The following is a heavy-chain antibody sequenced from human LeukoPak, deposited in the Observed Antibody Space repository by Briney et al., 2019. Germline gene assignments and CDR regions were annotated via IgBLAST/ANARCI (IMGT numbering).Heavy chain of an antibody. CDR2: IRIGGGGT. J-gene: IGHJ5*02. V-gene: IGHV3-23*01. D-gene: IGHD6-13*01. Sequence: RGCLRVSCAASGFYLTTYAMTWVRQAPAKGLEWVSSIRIGGGGTYYADSVKGRFTISRDNSENTLHLQMNNLRVEDTARYFCARCMVLSQGWCNWFDPWGQGTLVTVSS. CDR1: GFYLTTYA. CDR3: ARCMVLSQGWCNWFDP.